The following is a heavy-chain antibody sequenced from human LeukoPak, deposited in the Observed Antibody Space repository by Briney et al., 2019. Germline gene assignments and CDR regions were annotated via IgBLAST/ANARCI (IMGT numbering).Heavy chain of an antibody. CDR2: ISSSGGDT. Sequence: GGSLRLSCAASGFSFSTYAMNWVRQAPGKGLEWVSTISSSGGDTYYADSVKGRFTISRDNSKNTLYLQMNSLRVEDTAVYYCAKDGYDFLTGYYAYHFDYWGQGTLVTVSS. V-gene: IGHV3-23*01. CDR3: AKDGYDFLTGYYAYHFDY. J-gene: IGHJ4*02. D-gene: IGHD3-9*01. CDR1: GFSFSTYA.